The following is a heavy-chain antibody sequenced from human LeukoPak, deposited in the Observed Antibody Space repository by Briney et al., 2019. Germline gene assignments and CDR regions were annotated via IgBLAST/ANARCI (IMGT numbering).Heavy chain of an antibody. CDR2: ISSSSSYI. J-gene: IGHJ6*02. D-gene: IGHD5-18*01. CDR1: GFTFSSYS. V-gene: IGHV3-21*01. CDR3: ARERKTGYSFPYYGMDG. Sequence: GGSLRLSCAASGFTFSSYSMNWVRQAPGKGLEWVSSISSSSSYIYYADSVKGRFTISRDNAKNSLYLQMNSLRAEDTAVYYCARERKTGYSFPYYGMDGWGQGTTVTVCS.